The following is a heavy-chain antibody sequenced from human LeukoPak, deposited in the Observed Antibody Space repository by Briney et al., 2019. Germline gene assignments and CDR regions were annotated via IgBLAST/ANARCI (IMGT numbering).Heavy chain of an antibody. CDR3: ARTVDDGFDF. CDR1: GYMYNRHG. J-gene: IGHJ4*02. Sequence: ASVRVCCKTSGYMYNRHGISWVRQAPGQGLEWMGWVSFYTGNTNYARKVQDRITMTTDTAKGTAYVELSGLRSDDTALYYCARTVDDGFDFWGQGSLVTVSP. CDR2: VSFYTGNT. V-gene: IGHV1-18*01. D-gene: IGHD1-1*01.